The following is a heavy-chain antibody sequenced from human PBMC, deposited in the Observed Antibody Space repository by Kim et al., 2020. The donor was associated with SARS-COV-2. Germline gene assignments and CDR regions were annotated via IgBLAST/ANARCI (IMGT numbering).Heavy chain of an antibody. CDR3: ARSEGRASWHQFDY. V-gene: IGHV4-59*01. CDR1: SDSMSSYY. J-gene: IGHJ4*02. CDR2: SFYSGST. Sequence: SETLSLTCTVSSDSMSSYYWSWIRQLPGKGLERIGYSFYSGSTNYNPSLKSRVTISWDTSRNQFSLALTSVTDADTAVYYCARSEGRASWHQFDYWGQG.